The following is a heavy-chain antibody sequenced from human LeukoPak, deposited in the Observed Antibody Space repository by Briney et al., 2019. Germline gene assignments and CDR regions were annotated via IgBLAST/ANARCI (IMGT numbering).Heavy chain of an antibody. V-gene: IGHV1-18*01. Sequence: ASVKVSCKASGYTFTSYGISWVRQAPGQGLEWMGWISAYNGNTNYAQKLQGRVTMTTDTSTSTAYMELRSLRSDDTAVYYCARGGLYYYDSSVSDYRGQGTLVTVSS. J-gene: IGHJ4*02. CDR1: GYTFTSYG. D-gene: IGHD3-22*01. CDR3: ARGGLYYYDSSVSDY. CDR2: ISAYNGNT.